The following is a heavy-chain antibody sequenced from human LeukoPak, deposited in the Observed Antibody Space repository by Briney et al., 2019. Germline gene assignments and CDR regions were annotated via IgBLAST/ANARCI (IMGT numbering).Heavy chain of an antibody. D-gene: IGHD3-10*01. CDR2: IKSKTDGGTT. V-gene: IGHV3-15*01. CDR1: GFTFSKAW. J-gene: IGHJ4*02. CDR3: TTITMIREHEDY. Sequence: GGSLRLSCAASGFTFSKAWMSWVRQAPGKGLEWVGRIKSKTDGGTTDYAAPVKGRFTISRDDSRNTLSLQMNSLKTEDTAVYYCTTITMIREHEDYWGQGTLVTVSS.